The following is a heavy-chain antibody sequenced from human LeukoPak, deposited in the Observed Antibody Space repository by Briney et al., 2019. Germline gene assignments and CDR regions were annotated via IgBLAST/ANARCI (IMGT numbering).Heavy chain of an antibody. V-gene: IGHV1-24*01. J-gene: IGHJ4*02. CDR2: FDPEDGET. D-gene: IGHD3-9*01. CDR1: GYTLTELS. Sequence: ASVKVSCKVSGYTLTELSMHWVRQAPGKGLEWMGGFDPEDGETIYAQKFQGRVTMIEDTSTDTAYMELSSLRSEDTAVYYCATGPKYYDILTGYYRYFDYWGQGTLVTVSS. CDR3: ATGPKYYDILTGYYRYFDY.